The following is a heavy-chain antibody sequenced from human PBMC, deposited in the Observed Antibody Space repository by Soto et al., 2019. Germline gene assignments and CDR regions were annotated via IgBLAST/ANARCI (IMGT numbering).Heavy chain of an antibody. D-gene: IGHD2-15*01. J-gene: IGHJ3*02. CDR1: GGTFSSYA. Sequence: ASVKVSCKASGGTFSSYAISWVRQAPGQGLEWMGGIIPIFGTANYAQKFQGRVTITADESTSTAYMELSSLRSEDTAVYYCARWGCNCSGGSCYAFDIWGQGTMVTVSS. V-gene: IGHV1-69*13. CDR3: ARWGCNCSGGSCYAFDI. CDR2: IIPIFGTA.